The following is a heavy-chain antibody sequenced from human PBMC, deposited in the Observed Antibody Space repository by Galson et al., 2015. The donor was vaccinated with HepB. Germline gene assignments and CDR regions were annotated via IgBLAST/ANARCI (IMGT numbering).Heavy chain of an antibody. CDR2: ISAYNGNT. CDR1: GYTFTSYG. V-gene: IGHV1-18*01. CDR3: ARGRRDGYNNDYYYYMDV. Sequence: SVKVSCKASGYTFTSYGISWVRQAPGQGLEWMGWISAYNGNTNYAQKLQGRVTMTTDTSTSTAYMELSSLRSEDTAVYYCARGRRDGYNNDYYYYMDVWGKGTTVTVSS. J-gene: IGHJ6*03. D-gene: IGHD5-24*01.